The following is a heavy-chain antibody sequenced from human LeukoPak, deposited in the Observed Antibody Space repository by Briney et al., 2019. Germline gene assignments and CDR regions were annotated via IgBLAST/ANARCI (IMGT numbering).Heavy chain of an antibody. CDR3: ARDLCGDCSDDAFDI. V-gene: IGHV3-11*04. Sequence: PGGSLRLSCAASGFTFSDSYMSWIRQAPGKGLEWVSYISSGGSTIYYADSVKGRFTISRDNAKNSLYLQMNSLRAEDTAVYYCARDLCGDCSDDAFDIWGQGTMVTVSS. CDR1: GFTFSDSY. J-gene: IGHJ3*02. D-gene: IGHD2-21*01. CDR2: ISSGGSTI.